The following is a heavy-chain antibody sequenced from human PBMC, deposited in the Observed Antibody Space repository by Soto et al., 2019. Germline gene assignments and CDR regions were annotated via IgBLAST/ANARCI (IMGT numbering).Heavy chain of an antibody. CDR2: IWYDGSNK. D-gene: IGHD2-2*01. V-gene: IGHV3-33*01. CDR3: ARASYCSSTSCYPYYYYGMDV. J-gene: IGHJ6*02. CDR1: VFTFSSYG. Sequence: GGSLRLSCAASVFTFSSYGMHWVRQAPGKGLEWVAVIWYDGSNKYYADSVKGRFTISRDNSKNTLYLQMNSLRAEDTAVYYCARASYCSSTSCYPYYYYGMDVWRQGTTVTVSS.